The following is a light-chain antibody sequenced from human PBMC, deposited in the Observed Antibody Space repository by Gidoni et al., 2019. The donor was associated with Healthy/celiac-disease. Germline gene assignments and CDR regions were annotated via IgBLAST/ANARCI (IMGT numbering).Light chain of an antibody. V-gene: IGKV1-39*01. CDR1: QSISSY. CDR3: QQSYSTPPYT. J-gene: IGKJ2*01. Sequence: DIQMTLSLSSLSASVGDIVTITCRASQSISSYLNWYQQKPGKAPKLLIYAASILQSGVPSRFSGSGSGTDFTLTISSLQPEDFATYYCQQSYSTPPYTFGQGTKLEI. CDR2: AAS.